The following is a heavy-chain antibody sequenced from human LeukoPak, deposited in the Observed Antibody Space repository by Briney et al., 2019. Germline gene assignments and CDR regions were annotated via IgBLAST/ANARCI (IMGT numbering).Heavy chain of an antibody. CDR2: IWYDGSNK. J-gene: IGHJ4*02. V-gene: IGHV3-33*01. Sequence: PGGSLRLSCAASGFTFSSYGMHWVRQAPGKGLEWVAVIWYDGSNKYYADSVKGRFTISRDNSKNTLYLQMNSLRAEDTAVYYCARDPRSGYYSFDYWGQGTLVTVSS. D-gene: IGHD3-3*01. CDR3: ARDPRSGYYSFDY. CDR1: GFTFSSYG.